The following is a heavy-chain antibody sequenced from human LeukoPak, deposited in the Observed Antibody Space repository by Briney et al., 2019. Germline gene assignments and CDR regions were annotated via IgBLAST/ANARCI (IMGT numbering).Heavy chain of an antibody. V-gene: IGHV1-69*05. Sequence: VASVKVSCKASGGTFSSYAISWVRQAPGQGLEWVGRIIPIFGTANYAQKFQGRVTITTDESTSTAYMELSSLRSEDTAVYYCAREPELGMVATAFAGPYYFDYWGQGTLVTVSS. J-gene: IGHJ4*02. CDR2: IIPIFGTA. D-gene: IGHD5-12*01. CDR1: GGTFSSYA. CDR3: AREPELGMVATAFAGPYYFDY.